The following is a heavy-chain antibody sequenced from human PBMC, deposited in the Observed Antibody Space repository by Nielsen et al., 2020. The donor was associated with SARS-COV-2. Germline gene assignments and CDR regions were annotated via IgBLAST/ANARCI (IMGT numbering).Heavy chain of an antibody. V-gene: IGHV7-4-1*02. CDR3: ARENSGPGGTASYGMDL. CDR1: VYSFSRYP. Sequence: ASVKVSCKASVYSFSRYPMNWVRQAPGQGLEWMGWIDTNIGKPTPAQGFTGRFVFSSDTSVSTASLQISTLRAEDTAVYYCARENSGPGGTASYGMDLWGQGTTVTVSS. J-gene: IGHJ6*02. D-gene: IGHD3-10*01. CDR2: IDTNIGKP.